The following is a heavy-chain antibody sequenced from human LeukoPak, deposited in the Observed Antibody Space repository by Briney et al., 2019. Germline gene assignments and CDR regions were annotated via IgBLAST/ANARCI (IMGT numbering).Heavy chain of an antibody. Sequence: SVKVSCKAPGGTFSSYAISWVRQAPGQGLEWMGGIIPIFGTANYAQKFQGRVTITADESTSTAYMELSSLRSEDTAVYYCASEQASYDSSGYDSDYWGQGTLVTVSS. CDR2: IIPIFGTA. CDR1: GGTFSSYA. J-gene: IGHJ4*02. CDR3: ASEQASYDSSGYDSDY. V-gene: IGHV1-69*01. D-gene: IGHD3-22*01.